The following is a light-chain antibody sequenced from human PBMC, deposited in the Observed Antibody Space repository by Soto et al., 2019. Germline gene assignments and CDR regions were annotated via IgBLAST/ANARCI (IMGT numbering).Light chain of an antibody. V-gene: IGKV4-1*01. CDR3: QQYYSTPPT. J-gene: IGKJ4*01. Sequence: DIVMTQSPDSLAVSLGERATINCKSSQSVLYSSNNKNYLAWYQQKPGQPPSLLMYWASTRESGVPDRFSGSGSGTDFTLTISSLQAEDVAVYYCQQYYSTPPTFGGGTKVDIK. CDR2: WAS. CDR1: QSVLYSSNNKNY.